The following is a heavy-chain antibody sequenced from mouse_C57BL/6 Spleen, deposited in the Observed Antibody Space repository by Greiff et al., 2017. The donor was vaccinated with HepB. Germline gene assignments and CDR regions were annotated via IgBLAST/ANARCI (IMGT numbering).Heavy chain of an antibody. J-gene: IGHJ2*01. CDR1: GFTFSSYA. CDR2: ISSGGDYI. V-gene: IGHV5S21*01. CDR3: ARLITTVVAPYFDY. D-gene: IGHD1-1*01. Sequence: EVHLVESGEGLVKPGGSLKLSCAASGFTFSSYAMSWVRQTPEKRLEWVAYISSGGDYIYYADTVKGRFTISRDNARNTLYLQMSSLKSEDTAMYYCARLITTVVAPYFDYWGQGTTLTVSS.